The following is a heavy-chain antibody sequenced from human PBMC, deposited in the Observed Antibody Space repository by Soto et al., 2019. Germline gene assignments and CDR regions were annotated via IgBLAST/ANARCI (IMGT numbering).Heavy chain of an antibody. V-gene: IGHV1-18*01. Sequence: QVQLVQSGAEVKKPGASVKVSCKASGYTFTSYGISWVRQAPGQGLEWMGWISAYNGNTNYAQKLQGRVTMTTDTSTSTAYMELRSLRSDDTAVYYCARFGTMIVVVPTPEGAFDIWGQGTMVTVSS. CDR3: ARFGTMIVVVPTPEGAFDI. D-gene: IGHD3-22*01. J-gene: IGHJ3*02. CDR1: GYTFTSYG. CDR2: ISAYNGNT.